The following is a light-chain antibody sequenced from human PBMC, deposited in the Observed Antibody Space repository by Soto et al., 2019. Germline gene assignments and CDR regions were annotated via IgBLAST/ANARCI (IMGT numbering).Light chain of an antibody. CDR1: QSVRRNY. Sequence: IVLTQSPGTLSLSPGERATLSCRASQSVRRNYLAWYQQKPGQAPRLLIDGATSRATGLPDRFSGSGSGTDFPLTISILEPEDFAVYYCQQLGTFGQGTKVEIK. CDR2: GAT. CDR3: QQLGT. V-gene: IGKV3-20*01. J-gene: IGKJ1*01.